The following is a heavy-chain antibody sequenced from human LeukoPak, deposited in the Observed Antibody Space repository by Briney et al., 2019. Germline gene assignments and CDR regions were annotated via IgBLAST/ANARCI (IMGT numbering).Heavy chain of an antibody. J-gene: IGHJ3*01. CDR3: AREAGVKGLDV. CDR1: GYSFISNH. CDR2: IMPDISES. Sequence: ASVKVSCKASGYSFISNHIYWVRQAPGQGLELMGWIMPDISESRSAQNFQGRVTTTWDTSITSAYMELSSLTSDDTAVYFCAREAGVKGLDVWGQGTMVTVSS. V-gene: IGHV1-2*02.